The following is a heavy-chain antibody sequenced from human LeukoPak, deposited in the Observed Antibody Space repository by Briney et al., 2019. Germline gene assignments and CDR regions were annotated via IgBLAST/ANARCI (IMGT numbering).Heavy chain of an antibody. CDR2: IRPSGDNT. J-gene: IGHJ5*02. CDR3: ARVAGSHWFDP. CDR1: GFTFSSYG. D-gene: IGHD6-19*01. Sequence: GGTLRLSCAASGFTFSSYGMSWVRQAPGRGLEWVSSIRPSGDNTYYGDSVKGRFTISRDNSKNTVYLQMNNMRVDDTAVYYCARVAGSHWFDPWGQGTLVTVSS. V-gene: IGHV3-23*01.